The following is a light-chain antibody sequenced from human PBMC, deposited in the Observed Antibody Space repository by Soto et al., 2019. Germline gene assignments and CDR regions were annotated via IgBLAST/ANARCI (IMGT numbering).Light chain of an antibody. Sequence: LTQPPSASGSPGQSVTISCTGTKNDIGVYDFVSWYQHHPGKAPRLIIYEVVQRPSGVPDRFSGSKSGNTASLTVSGLQAADEADYFCKSYAGSNTYVSGSRTKVTVL. CDR1: KNDIGVYDF. J-gene: IGLJ1*01. CDR2: EVV. V-gene: IGLV2-8*01. CDR3: KSYAGSNTYV.